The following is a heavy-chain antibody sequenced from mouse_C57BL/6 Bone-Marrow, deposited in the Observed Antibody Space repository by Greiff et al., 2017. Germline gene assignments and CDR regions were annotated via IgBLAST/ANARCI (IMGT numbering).Heavy chain of an antibody. CDR2: IWSGGGA. D-gene: IGHD2-2*01. CDR3: ARNGETTLVTTGCAY. V-gene: IGHV2-2*01. CDR1: GFSLTSYG. J-gene: IGHJ3*01. Sequence: QVQLQQSGPGLVQPSQSLSITCTVSGFSLTSYGVHWVRQSPGRGLEWLGVIWSGGGADYNAAFISSLSISTDNSKSQFFFKMNSLQADDTAIYYCARNGETTLVTTGCAYWGQGTLVTVSA.